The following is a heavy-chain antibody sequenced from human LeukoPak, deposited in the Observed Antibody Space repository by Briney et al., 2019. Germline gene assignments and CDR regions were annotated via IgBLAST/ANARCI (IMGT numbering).Heavy chain of an antibody. D-gene: IGHD1-26*01. Sequence: ASVKVSCKASGGISHPYAIAWLRQAPGQGLEWMGGITPLVSTTVYARKLQGGVTFTADEATRTVYMELRSLSSDDTAIYYCARGNGTYTPSDHWGQGTLVTVSS. CDR2: ITPLVSTT. CDR3: ARGNGTYTPSDH. V-gene: IGHV1-69*13. J-gene: IGHJ4*02. CDR1: GGISHPYA.